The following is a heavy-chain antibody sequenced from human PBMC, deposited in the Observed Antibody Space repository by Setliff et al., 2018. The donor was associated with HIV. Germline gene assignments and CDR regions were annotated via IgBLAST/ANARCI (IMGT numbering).Heavy chain of an antibody. CDR3: ARTLSTMVKTDGYYDYYYMDV. V-gene: IGHV4-39*01. D-gene: IGHD3-10*01. CDR2: VCYSGGT. Sequence: SETLSLTCIVSGGSISPTNYCWGWIRQTPGQGLEWIGTVCYSGGTYYNPSLMGRVTISIDTSKNQFSLNLSSVAAADTAVYYCARTLSTMVKTDGYYDYYYMDVWGKGTTVTVSS. CDR1: GGSISPTNYC. J-gene: IGHJ6*03.